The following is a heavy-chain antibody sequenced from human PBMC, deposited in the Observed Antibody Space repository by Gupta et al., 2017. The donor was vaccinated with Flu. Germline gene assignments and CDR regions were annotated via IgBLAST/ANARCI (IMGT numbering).Heavy chain of an antibody. CDR2: INSGGETI. CDR3: ARDLRHYGGKGGSDAFDI. Sequence: EVKLVESGGGLIHPGGSLRLSCVASGFTFSNYSINWVRQAPGKGLEWISYINSGGETIYYTNSVKGRFTISRDNAKNSLYLQMSSLRAEDTAVYYCARDLRHYGGKGGSDAFDIWGQGTMVTVSS. D-gene: IGHD4-23*01. V-gene: IGHV3-48*01. J-gene: IGHJ3*02. CDR1: GFTFSNYS.